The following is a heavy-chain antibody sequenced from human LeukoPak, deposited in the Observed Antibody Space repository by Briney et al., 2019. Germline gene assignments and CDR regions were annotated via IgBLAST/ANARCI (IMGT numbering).Heavy chain of an antibody. D-gene: IGHD6-13*01. J-gene: IGHJ4*02. CDR1: GYILTNNW. Sequence: GESLKISCKVSGYILTNNWIGWVRQVPGKGLEWMGLIYPGYSDAKYSPSFQGQVTFSVDKSISTAYLQWSSLKASDTAMYYCAKLGVGYSSSWYYFDYWGQGTLVTVSS. CDR2: IYPGYSDA. CDR3: AKLGVGYSSSWYYFDY. V-gene: IGHV5-51*01.